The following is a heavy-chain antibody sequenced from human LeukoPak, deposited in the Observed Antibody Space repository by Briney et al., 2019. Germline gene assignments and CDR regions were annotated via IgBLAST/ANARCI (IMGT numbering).Heavy chain of an antibody. CDR3: ESEIYGMDV. CDR1: GFTFSTYE. CDR2: ISNSGSSI. V-gene: IGHV3-48*03. Sequence: GGSLRHSCTASGFTFSTYEVNWIRQAPGKGLEWVSYISNSGSSISYADSVKGRFTISRDNAKNSAFLQMNSLRVEDTAVYYCESEIYGMDVWGQGTTVTVSS. J-gene: IGHJ6*02.